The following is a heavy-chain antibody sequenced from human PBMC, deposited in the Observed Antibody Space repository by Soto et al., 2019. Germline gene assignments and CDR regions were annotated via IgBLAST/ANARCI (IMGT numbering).Heavy chain of an antibody. CDR2: IHAGNSET. Sequence: GESLKISCKGSGYSFSNYWIGWVRQMPGKGLEWMGIIHAGNSETRYSPSFQGQVSISVDKSINTAYLQWNNLKASDTAMYFCAKIGSGSYLYYGLDVWGQGTTVTVSS. D-gene: IGHD3-10*01. J-gene: IGHJ6*02. V-gene: IGHV5-51*01. CDR1: GYSFSNYW. CDR3: AKIGSGSYLYYGLDV.